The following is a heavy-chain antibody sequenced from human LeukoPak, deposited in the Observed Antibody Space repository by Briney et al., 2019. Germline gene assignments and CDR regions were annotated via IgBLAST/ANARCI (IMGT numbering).Heavy chain of an antibody. J-gene: IGHJ4*02. D-gene: IGHD6-6*01. CDR3: ARTSIAARRADFDY. Sequence: ASVRVSCKASGYTFTDYYIHWLRQAPGQGLEWMGWINSNSGGTIYAQKFQGRVTLTRDTPTRTAFMELNRLTSDDTAVYYCARTSIAARRADFDYWGQGTVVTVSS. CDR1: GYTFTDYY. V-gene: IGHV1-2*02. CDR2: INSNSGGT.